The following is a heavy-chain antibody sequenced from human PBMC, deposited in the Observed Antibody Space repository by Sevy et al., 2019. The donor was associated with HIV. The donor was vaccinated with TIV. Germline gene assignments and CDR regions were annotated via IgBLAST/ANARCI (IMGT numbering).Heavy chain of an antibody. CDR3: AGENAWGRGYS. D-gene: IGHD1-26*01. Sequence: SETLSLTCTVSGGSITSLYWNWIRQPPGKGLEWIANIYYNGHINYNPSLKSRVTLSLDTSKNPFTLRLSSVTAADTAMYYCAGENAWGRGYSWGQGTLVNVSS. CDR1: GGSITSLY. J-gene: IGHJ4*02. CDR2: IYYNGHI. V-gene: IGHV4-59*08.